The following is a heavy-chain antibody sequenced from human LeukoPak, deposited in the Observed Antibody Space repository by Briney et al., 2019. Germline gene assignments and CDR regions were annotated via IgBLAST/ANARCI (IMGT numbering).Heavy chain of an antibody. CDR1: GGTFISYA. V-gene: IGHV1-69*05. D-gene: IGHD3-10*01. J-gene: IGHJ4*02. Sequence: ASVKVSCKASGGTFISYAISWVRQAPGQGLAWMGGIIPIFGTANYAQKFQGRVTITTDESTRTDYVELSSLRSEDTAVYYCARGSIGDGYFEYWGQGTLVTVSS. CDR2: IIPIFGTA. CDR3: ARGSIGDGYFEY.